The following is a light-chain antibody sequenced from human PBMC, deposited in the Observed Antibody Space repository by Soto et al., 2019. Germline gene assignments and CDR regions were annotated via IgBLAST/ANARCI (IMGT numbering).Light chain of an antibody. CDR2: GAS. CDR3: QQYGSLSWT. CDR1: QSVGTN. V-gene: IGKV3-20*01. J-gene: IGKJ1*01. Sequence: DIVMTQSPGTLSVSPGERATLSCRASQSVGTNLAWYQQKPGQAPRIIIFGASGRATGIPDRFSGSGSGTDFTLTISRLEPEDFAVYYCQQYGSLSWTFGQGTKVDI.